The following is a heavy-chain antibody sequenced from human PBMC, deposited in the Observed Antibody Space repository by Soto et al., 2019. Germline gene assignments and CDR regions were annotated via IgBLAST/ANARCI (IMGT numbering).Heavy chain of an antibody. J-gene: IGHJ4*02. V-gene: IGHV3-23*01. Sequence: GGSLRLSCAASGFTFSSYAMSWVRQAPGKGLEWVSAIGGSGGSTYYADSVKGRFTISRDNSKNTLYLQMNSLRAEDTAVYYCAKDEDDSSGYYPEPLDYWGQGTLVTVSS. D-gene: IGHD3-22*01. CDR1: GFTFSSYA. CDR2: IGGSGGST. CDR3: AKDEDDSSGYYPEPLDY.